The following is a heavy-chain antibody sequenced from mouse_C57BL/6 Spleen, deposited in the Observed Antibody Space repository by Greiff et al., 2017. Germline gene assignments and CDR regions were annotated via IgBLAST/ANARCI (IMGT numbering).Heavy chain of an antibody. CDR1: GYTFTSYW. CDR3: ARGRDGYYDAMDY. CDR2: IHPNSGST. V-gene: IGHV1-64*01. J-gene: IGHJ4*01. D-gene: IGHD2-3*01. Sequence: VQLQQPGAELVKPGASVKLSCKASGYTFTSYWMHWVKQRPGQGLEWIGMIHPNSGSTNYNEKFKSKATLTVDKSSSTAYMQRSSLTSEDSAVYYCARGRDGYYDAMDYGGQGTSVTVSA.